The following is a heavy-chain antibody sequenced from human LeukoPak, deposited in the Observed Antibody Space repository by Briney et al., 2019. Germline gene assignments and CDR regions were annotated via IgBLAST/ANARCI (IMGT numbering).Heavy chain of an antibody. V-gene: IGHV1-18*01. D-gene: IGHD6-13*01. CDR2: ISAYNGNT. CDR3: AISVVGIAAAGIFDY. CDR1: GYTFTSYG. Sequence: ASVKVSCKASGYTFTSYGISWVQEAPGQGLEWMGWISAYNGNTNYAQKLQGRVTMTTDTSTSTAYMELRSLRSDDTAVYYCAISVVGIAAAGIFDYWGQGTLVTASP. J-gene: IGHJ4*02.